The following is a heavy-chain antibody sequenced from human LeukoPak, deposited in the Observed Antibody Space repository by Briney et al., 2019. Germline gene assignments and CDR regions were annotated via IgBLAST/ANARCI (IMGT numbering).Heavy chain of an antibody. J-gene: IGHJ3*02. V-gene: IGHV3-23*01. CDR3: ARVVGATRTDGAFDI. CDR1: GFTFSSYG. CDR2: ISGSGGST. D-gene: IGHD1-26*01. Sequence: GGSLRLSCAASGFTFSSYGMSWVRQAPGKGLEWVSGISGSGGSTYYADSVKGRFTISRDNSKNTLYLQMNSLRAEDTAVYYCARVVGATRTDGAFDIWGQGTMVTVSS.